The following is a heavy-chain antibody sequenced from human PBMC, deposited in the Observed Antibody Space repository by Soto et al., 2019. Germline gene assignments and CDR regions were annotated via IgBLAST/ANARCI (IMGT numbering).Heavy chain of an antibody. CDR2: IYPSDSDA. CDR1: GYSFTSYW. CDR3: AKGTQFFYYYAMDV. Sequence: GESLKISCKGSGYSFTSYWIGWVRQMPGKGLEWMGSIYPSDSDATYNPSFQGHVTISADESLNTAYLQWSSLRGEDTAVYYCAKGTQFFYYYAMDVWGQGTTVTVSS. J-gene: IGHJ6*02. V-gene: IGHV5-51*01.